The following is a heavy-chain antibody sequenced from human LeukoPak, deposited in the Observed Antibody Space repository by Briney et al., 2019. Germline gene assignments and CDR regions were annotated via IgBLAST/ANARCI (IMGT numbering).Heavy chain of an antibody. CDR1: GYSISSGYY. CDR2: IYHSGST. D-gene: IGHD3-10*01. CDR3: ARDRSSGVLLWFGESWFDP. V-gene: IGHV4-38-2*02. J-gene: IGHJ5*02. Sequence: SETLSLTCTVSGYSISSGYYWGWIRQPPGKGLEWIGSIYHSGSTYYNPSLKSRVTISVDTSKNQFSLKLSSVTAADTAVYYCARDRSSGVLLWFGESWFDPWGQGTLVTVSS.